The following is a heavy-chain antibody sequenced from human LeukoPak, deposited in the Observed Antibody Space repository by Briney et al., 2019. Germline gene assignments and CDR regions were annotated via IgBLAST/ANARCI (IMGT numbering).Heavy chain of an antibody. CDR3: ASKRGYSYGLDY. CDR1: GGTFSSYA. J-gene: IGHJ4*02. V-gene: IGHV1-69*13. Sequence: SVKVPCKASGGTFSSYAISWVRQAPGQGLEWMGGIIPIFGTANYAQKFQGRVTITADESTSTGYMELSSLRSEDTAVYYCASKRGYSYGLDYWGQGTLVTVSS. CDR2: IIPIFGTA. D-gene: IGHD5-18*01.